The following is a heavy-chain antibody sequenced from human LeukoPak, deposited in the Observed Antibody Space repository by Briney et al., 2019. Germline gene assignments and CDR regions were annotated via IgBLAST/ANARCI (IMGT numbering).Heavy chain of an antibody. CDR1: GGSISSYY. J-gene: IGHJ6*02. Sequence: PSETLSLTCTVSGGSISSYYWSWIRQPPGKGLEWIGYIYYSGSTNYNPSLKSRVTISVDTSKNQFSLKLSFVTAADTAVYYCARLPMVRGVMDVWGQGTTVTVSS. CDR2: IYYSGST. CDR3: ARLPMVRGVMDV. V-gene: IGHV4-59*08. D-gene: IGHD3-10*01.